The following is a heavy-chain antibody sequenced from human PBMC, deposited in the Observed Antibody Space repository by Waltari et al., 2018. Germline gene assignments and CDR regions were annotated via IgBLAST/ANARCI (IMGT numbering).Heavy chain of an antibody. V-gene: IGHV3-43*01. D-gene: IGHD4-17*01. CDR3: AKDKSARMDYGDLYFDY. CDR2: ISWDGGST. CDR1: GFTFDDYT. J-gene: IGHJ4*02. Sequence: EVQLVESGGVVVQPGGSLRLSCAASGFTFDDYTMHWVRQDPGRGLEWVSLISWDGGSTYYADSVKGRFTISRDNSKNSLYLQMNSLRTEDTALYYCAKDKSARMDYGDLYFDYWGQGTLVTVSS.